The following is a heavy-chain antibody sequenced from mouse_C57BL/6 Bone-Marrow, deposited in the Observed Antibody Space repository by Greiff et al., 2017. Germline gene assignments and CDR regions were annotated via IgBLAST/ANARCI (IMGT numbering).Heavy chain of an antibody. CDR3: AKPREYSGYAMDY. CDR1: GYTFTSYW. V-gene: IGHV1-69*01. Sequence: QVQLQQPGAELVMPGASVKLSCKASGYTFTSYWMHWVKQRPGQGLEWIGEIDPSDSYTNYNQKFKGKSTLTVDKSSSTAYMQLSSLTSEDSAVYYCAKPREYSGYAMDYWGEGTAVTASS. CDR2: IDPSDSYT. J-gene: IGHJ4*01. D-gene: IGHD5-1*01.